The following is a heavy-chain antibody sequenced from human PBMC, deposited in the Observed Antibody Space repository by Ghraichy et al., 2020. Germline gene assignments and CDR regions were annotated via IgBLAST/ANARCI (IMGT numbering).Heavy chain of an antibody. CDR3: AKDAVTANGRWDGFDI. D-gene: IGHD2-21*02. V-gene: IGHV3-23*01. J-gene: IGHJ3*02. CDR1: GFTFTSYS. CDR2: INGNGAKI. Sequence: GESLNNSCAASGFTFTSYSMSWVRQAPTKGLEWVSSINGNGAKINYADSVKGRFTISRDNSKNTLYLQMNSLRADDTAVYYCAKDAVTANGRWDGFDIWGQGTTVTVSS.